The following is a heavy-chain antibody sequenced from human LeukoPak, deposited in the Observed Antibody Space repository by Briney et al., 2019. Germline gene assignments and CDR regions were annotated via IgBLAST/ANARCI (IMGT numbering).Heavy chain of an antibody. CDR2: ISSSSSYT. J-gene: IGHJ3*02. V-gene: IGHV3-11*05. CDR3: ARDQDESSGYYFGAGAFDI. CDR1: GFTFGDYA. Sequence: KPGRSLRLSCTASGFTFGDYAMSWFRQAPGKGLEWVSYISSSSSYTNYADSVKGRFTISRDNAKNSLYLQMNSLKAEDTAVYYCARDQDESSGYYFGAGAFDIWGQGTMVTVSS. D-gene: IGHD3-22*01.